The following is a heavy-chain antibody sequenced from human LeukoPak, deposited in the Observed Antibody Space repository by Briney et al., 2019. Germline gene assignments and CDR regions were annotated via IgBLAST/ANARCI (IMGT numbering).Heavy chain of an antibody. D-gene: IGHD2-15*01. J-gene: IGHJ3*02. Sequence: SETLSLTCTVSGASISSSSYYWGWIRQPPGKGLEWIGSIYYSGSTYYNPSLKSRVTISVDTSKNQFSLKLSSVTAADTAVYYSATLPIVVVVASLALGGIWGQGTMVTVSS. CDR1: GASISSSSYY. V-gene: IGHV4-39*01. CDR3: ATLPIVVVVASLALGGI. CDR2: IYYSGST.